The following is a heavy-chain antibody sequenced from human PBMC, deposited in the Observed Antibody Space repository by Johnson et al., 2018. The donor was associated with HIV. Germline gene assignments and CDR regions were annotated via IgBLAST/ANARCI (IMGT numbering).Heavy chain of an antibody. J-gene: IGHJ3*02. V-gene: IGHV3-33*06. CDR1: GFTFSSYG. D-gene: IGHD1-7*01. CDR3: AKGYIPAGTARKWDRRDAFDI. CDR2: IWYDGSNK. Sequence: QMLLVESGGGLVQPGGSLRLSCAASGFTFSSYGMHWVRQAPGKGLEWVAVIWYDGSNKYYADSVKGRFTISRDNSKNTLYLQMNSLRAEDTAVYYCAKGYIPAGTARKWDRRDAFDIWGQGTMVTVSS.